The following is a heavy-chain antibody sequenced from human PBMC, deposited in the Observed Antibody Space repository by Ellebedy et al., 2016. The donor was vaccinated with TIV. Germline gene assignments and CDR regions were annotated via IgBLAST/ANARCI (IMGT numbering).Heavy chain of an antibody. J-gene: IGHJ6*02. CDR2: INPDSGGT. CDR1: GYTFTANY. D-gene: IGHD6-13*01. CDR3: ARARRASSGMDV. V-gene: IGHV1-2*02. Sequence: ASVKVSCKASGYTFTANYVHWVRQVPGQGLEWMGWINPDSGGTNFAQKFQDRVSVTRDTSVSTVYMELSRLESDDTAVYFCARARRASSGMDVWGQGTTVTVS.